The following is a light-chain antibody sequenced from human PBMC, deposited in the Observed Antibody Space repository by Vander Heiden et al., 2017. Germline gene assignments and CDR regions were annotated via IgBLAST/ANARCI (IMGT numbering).Light chain of an antibody. Sequence: SSDLPQPPSASVSPGPTPSITCPGDKLRDKYVSWYQQKPGQSTVLVIYLDTKRPSGIPERFSGSNSGNTATLTISGTQTMDEADYYCQAWVSSTAWVFGGGTKLTVL. CDR1: KLRDKY. J-gene: IGLJ3*02. CDR3: QAWVSSTAWV. V-gene: IGLV3-1*01. CDR2: LDT.